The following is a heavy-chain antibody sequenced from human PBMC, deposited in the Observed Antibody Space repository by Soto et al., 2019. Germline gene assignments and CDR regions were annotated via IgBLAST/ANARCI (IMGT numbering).Heavy chain of an antibody. CDR3: ASTEWIQLWFDY. J-gene: IGHJ4*02. D-gene: IGHD5-18*01. V-gene: IGHV4-31*03. CDR2: SYYSGIS. CDR1: GASISSGGYY. Sequence: QVQLLESGPGLVKPSQTLSLICNVSGASISSGGYYWSWIRQRPGGGLEWLGSSYYSGISHYNPSLKSGATISLDTSKIQFSLKLISVTAADTAVYYCASTEWIQLWFDYWGQGALVTVS.